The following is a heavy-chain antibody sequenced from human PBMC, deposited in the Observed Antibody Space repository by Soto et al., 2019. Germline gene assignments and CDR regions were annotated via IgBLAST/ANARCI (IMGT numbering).Heavy chain of an antibody. CDR2: IIPIFGTA. J-gene: IGHJ6*02. V-gene: IGHV1-69*12. CDR1: GGTFSSYA. D-gene: IGHD3-10*01. CDR3: ASTGARMVRGVTLYGMDV. Sequence: QVQLVQSGAEVKKPGSSVKVSCKASGGTFSSYAISWVRQAPGQGLEWMGGIIPIFGTANYAQKFQGRVTITADDATSTAYLELSSLRSEDTAVYYCASTGARMVRGVTLYGMDVWGQGTTVTVSS.